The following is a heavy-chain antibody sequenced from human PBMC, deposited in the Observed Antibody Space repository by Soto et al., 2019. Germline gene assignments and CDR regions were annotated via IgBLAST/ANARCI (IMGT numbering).Heavy chain of an antibody. CDR3: ARDGATVVTLFGYFDL. V-gene: IGHV3-30-3*01. Sequence: GGSLRLSCAASGFTFSSYAMHWVRQAPGKGPEWVAVISYDGSNKYYADSVKGRFTISRDNSKNTLYLQMNSLRAEDTAVYYCARDGATVVTLFGYFDLWGRGTLVTVSS. D-gene: IGHD4-17*01. CDR1: GFTFSSYA. CDR2: ISYDGSNK. J-gene: IGHJ2*01.